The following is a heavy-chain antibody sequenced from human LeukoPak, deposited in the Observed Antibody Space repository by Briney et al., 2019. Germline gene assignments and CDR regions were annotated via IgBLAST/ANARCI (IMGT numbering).Heavy chain of an antibody. Sequence: GGSLRLSCAASGFTFSTFAMSWVRQDPGRGLEWVSSITGAGDTTFYPESVKGRFTISRDNSKNTLYLQMNSLRVEDPALYFCVRDRNYYEALQRSYWGQGTLVTVSS. V-gene: IGHV3-23*01. CDR3: VRDRNYYEALQRSY. CDR2: ITGAGDTT. CDR1: GFTFSTFA. J-gene: IGHJ4*02. D-gene: IGHD3-3*01.